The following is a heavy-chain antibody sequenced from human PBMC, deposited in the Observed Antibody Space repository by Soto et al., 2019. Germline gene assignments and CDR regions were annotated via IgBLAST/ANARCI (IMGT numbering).Heavy chain of an antibody. D-gene: IGHD4-17*01. V-gene: IGHV4-30-4*01. Sequence: QVQLQESGPGLVKPSETLSLTCTVSGGSISGGEYYWSWIRQPPGKGLEWIGYIHHRGSAYYNPSLRNRLTISLVAFKNQFSLKLSSVTAAASAVDYCARRLERDYGDWHYFDQWGQGKLVIVSS. CDR3: ARRLERDYGDWHYFDQ. J-gene: IGHJ4*02. CDR1: GGSISGGEYY. CDR2: IHHRGSA.